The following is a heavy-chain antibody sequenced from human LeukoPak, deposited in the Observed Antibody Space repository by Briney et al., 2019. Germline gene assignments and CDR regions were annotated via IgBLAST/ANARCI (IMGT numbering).Heavy chain of an antibody. CDR1: GGSVSSGSYY. CDR2: IYYSGST. Sequence: SETLSLTCTVSGGSVSSGSYYWSWIRQPPGKGLEWIGYIYYSGSTNYNPSLKSRVTISVDTSKNQFSLKLSSVTAADTAVYYCARQPAGYDYGGNWVYTYFDYWGQGTLVTVSS. D-gene: IGHD4-23*01. CDR3: ARQPAGYDYGGNWVYTYFDY. V-gene: IGHV4-61*01. J-gene: IGHJ4*02.